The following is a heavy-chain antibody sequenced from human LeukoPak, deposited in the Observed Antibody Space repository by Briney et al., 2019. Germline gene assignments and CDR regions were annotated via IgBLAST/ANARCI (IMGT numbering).Heavy chain of an antibody. CDR1: GFTFRNYG. D-gene: IGHD4-23*01. J-gene: IGHJ4*02. CDR3: AKTIWDGGNSAFDY. CDR2: MRYDASDQ. V-gene: IGHV3-30*02. Sequence: GGSLRLSCAASGFTFRNYGVHWVRQAPGKGLEWVAFMRYDASDQYHADSVRGRFTISRDNSKNTLYLQMNSLRAEDTAVYYCAKTIWDGGNSAFDYWGQGTLVTVSS.